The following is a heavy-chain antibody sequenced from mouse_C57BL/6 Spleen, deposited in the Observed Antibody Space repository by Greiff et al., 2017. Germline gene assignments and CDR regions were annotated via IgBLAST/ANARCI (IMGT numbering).Heavy chain of an antibody. J-gene: IGHJ3*01. CDR1: GYTFTSYW. V-gene: IGHV1-64*01. CDR2: IHPNSGST. CDR3: ARGYYGSSSDWFAY. Sequence: QVQLQQPGAELVKPGASVKLSCKASGYTFTSYWMHWVKQRPGPGLEWIGMIHPNSGSTNYNEKFKSKATLTVDKSSSTAYMQLSSLTSEDSAVYYCARGYYGSSSDWFAYWGQGTLVTVSA. D-gene: IGHD1-1*01.